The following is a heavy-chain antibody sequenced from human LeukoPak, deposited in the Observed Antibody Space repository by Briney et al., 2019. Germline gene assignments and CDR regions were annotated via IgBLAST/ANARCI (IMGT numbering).Heavy chain of an antibody. J-gene: IGHJ4*02. Sequence: GGSLRLSCGASGFTFSRYVMHWVRQAPGKGLEYVSGISFNGDITYYATSVEGRFTISRDNSKNTLYLQMGSPRAEDMAVYYCSRELIGSTEYDYWGQGTLVTVSS. CDR1: GFTFSRYV. CDR2: ISFNGDIT. CDR3: SRELIGSTEYDY. D-gene: IGHD1-26*01. V-gene: IGHV3-64*01.